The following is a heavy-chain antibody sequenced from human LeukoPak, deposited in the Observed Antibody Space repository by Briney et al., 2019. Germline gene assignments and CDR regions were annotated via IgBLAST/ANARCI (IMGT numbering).Heavy chain of an antibody. V-gene: IGHV1-18*01. J-gene: IGHJ5*02. CDR1: GYTFTSYG. CDR3: ARSWVVVVPAAANWFDP. CDR2: ISAYNGNT. Sequence: GASVKVSCKASGYTFTSYGISWVRQAPGQGLEWMGWISAYNGNTNYAQKLQGRVTMTTDTSTSTAYMELRSLRSDDTAVYYCARSWVVVVPAAANWFDPWGQGTLVTVSS. D-gene: IGHD2-2*01.